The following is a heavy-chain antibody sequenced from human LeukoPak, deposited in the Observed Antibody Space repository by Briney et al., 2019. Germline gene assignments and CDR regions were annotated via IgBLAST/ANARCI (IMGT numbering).Heavy chain of an antibody. D-gene: IGHD6-13*01. V-gene: IGHV1-2*02. CDR1: GYTFTGYY. Sequence: ASVKVSCKASGYTFTGYYMHWVRQAPGQGLEWMGWINPNSGGTNYAQKFQGRVTMTRDTSISTAYMELSRLRSDDTAVYYCAREPPQIAAAGKDWGQGTLVTVSS. J-gene: IGHJ4*02. CDR2: INPNSGGT. CDR3: AREPPQIAAAGKD.